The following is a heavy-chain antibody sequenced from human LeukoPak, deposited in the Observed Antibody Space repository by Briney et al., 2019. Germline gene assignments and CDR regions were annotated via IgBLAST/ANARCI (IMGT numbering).Heavy chain of an antibody. CDR3: ARGYGMDV. J-gene: IGHJ6*02. V-gene: IGHV5-51*01. CDR1: GSSFTSYW. Sequence: GASLKISCKGSGSSFTSYWIAWVRQMPGKGLEWMGIIYPADSDTRYSPSFQGQVTISVDKSNSTAYLQLSSLKASDTAMYYCARGYGMDVWGQGTTVTVSS. CDR2: IYPADSDT.